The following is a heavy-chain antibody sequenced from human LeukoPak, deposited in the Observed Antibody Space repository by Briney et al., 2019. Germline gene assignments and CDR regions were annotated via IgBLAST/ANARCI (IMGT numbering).Heavy chain of an antibody. V-gene: IGHV4-30-2*01. CDR3: ARDSRVWSSSGYYSPATIDY. D-gene: IGHD3-22*01. J-gene: IGHJ4*02. CDR1: GGSISSGGYY. CDR2: IYHSGST. Sequence: PSETLSLTCTVSGGSISSGGYYWRWIRQPPGKGLEWIGYIYHSGSTYYNPSLKSRVTISVDRSKNQFSLKLSSVTAADTAVYYCARDSRVWSSSGYYSPATIDYWGQGTLVTVSS.